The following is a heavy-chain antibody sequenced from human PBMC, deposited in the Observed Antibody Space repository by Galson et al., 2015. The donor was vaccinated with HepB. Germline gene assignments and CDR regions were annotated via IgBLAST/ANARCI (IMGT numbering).Heavy chain of an antibody. V-gene: IGHV3-48*03. Sequence: SLRLSCAASGFTFSSYEMNWVRQAPGKGLEWVSYISSSGSTIYYADSVKGRFTISRDNAKNSLYLQMNSLRAEDTAVYYCARTLKQWQSPYYYYYYGMDVWGQGTTVTVSS. D-gene: IGHD6-19*01. CDR2: ISSSGSTI. CDR3: ARTLKQWQSPYYYYYYGMDV. CDR1: GFTFSSYE. J-gene: IGHJ6*02.